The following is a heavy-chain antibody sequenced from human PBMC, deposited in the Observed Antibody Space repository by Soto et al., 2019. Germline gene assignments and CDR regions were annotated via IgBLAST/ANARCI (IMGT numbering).Heavy chain of an antibody. CDR2: IWYDGSNK. V-gene: IGHV3-33*01. CDR1: GFTFSSYG. D-gene: IGHD3-9*01. J-gene: IGHJ6*02. CDR3: ARGGDIRDYGMDV. Sequence: QVQLVESGGGVVQPGRSLRLSCAASGFTFSSYGMHWVRQAPGKGLGWVAVIWYDGSNKYYADSVKGRFTISRDNSKNTLYLQMNSLRAEDTAVYYCARGGDIRDYGMDVWGQGTTVTVSS.